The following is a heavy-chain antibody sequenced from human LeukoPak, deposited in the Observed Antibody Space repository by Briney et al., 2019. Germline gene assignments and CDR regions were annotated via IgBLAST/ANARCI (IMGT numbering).Heavy chain of an antibody. CDR2: MNPNSGNT. CDR1: GYTFTSYD. Sequence: GASVKVSCKASGYTFTSYDINWVRQATGQGLEWMGWMNPNSGNTGYAQKFQGRVTMTRNTSISTAYMELSSLRSKDTAVYYCARGVLWFGELLPYYYMDVWGKGTTVTVSS. D-gene: IGHD3-10*01. CDR3: ARGVLWFGELLPYYYMDV. J-gene: IGHJ6*03. V-gene: IGHV1-8*01.